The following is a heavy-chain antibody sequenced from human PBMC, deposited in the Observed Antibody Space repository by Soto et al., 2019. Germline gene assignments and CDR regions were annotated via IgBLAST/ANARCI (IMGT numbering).Heavy chain of an antibody. V-gene: IGHV3-48*02. D-gene: IGHD6-13*01. CDR2: ISSTSATT. CDR3: ARGGAGRPDY. CDR1: GFTFSNYG. J-gene: IGHJ4*01. Sequence: GGSLRLSCAASGFTFSNYGMNWVRQAPGKGLEWVSYISSTSATTTYADSAKGRFTISRDNAKNSLYLQMNSLTDEDTAVYYCARGGAGRPDYWGQGTLVTVSS.